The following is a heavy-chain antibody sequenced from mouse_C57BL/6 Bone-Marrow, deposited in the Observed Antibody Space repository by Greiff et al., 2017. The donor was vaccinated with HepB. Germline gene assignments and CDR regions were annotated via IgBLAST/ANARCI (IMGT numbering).Heavy chain of an antibody. Sequence: VQLKQSGPGLVQPSQSLSITCTVSGFSLTSYGVHWVRQSPGKGLEWLGVIWSGGSTDYNAAFISRLSISKDNSKSQVFFKMNSLQADDTAIYYCARKAGYYGSSDSWYFDVWGTGTTVTVSS. CDR1: GFSLTSYG. CDR3: ARKAGYYGSSDSWYFDV. D-gene: IGHD1-1*01. V-gene: IGHV2-2*01. CDR2: IWSGGST. J-gene: IGHJ1*03.